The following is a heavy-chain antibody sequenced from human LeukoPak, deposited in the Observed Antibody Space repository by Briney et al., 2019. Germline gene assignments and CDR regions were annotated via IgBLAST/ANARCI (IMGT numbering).Heavy chain of an antibody. CDR1: GFTFSSYW. CDR3: ARDQRYCSSSSCPWEPFDY. V-gene: IGHV3-7*05. J-gene: IGHJ4*02. CDR2: IKQDGSEK. Sequence: GGSLRLPCAASGFTFSSYWMSWVRQAPGKGLEWVANIKQDGSEKYYVDSVKGRFTISRDNAKNSLYLQMNSLRAEDTAVYYCARDQRYCSSSSCPWEPFDYWGQGTLVTVSS. D-gene: IGHD2-2*01.